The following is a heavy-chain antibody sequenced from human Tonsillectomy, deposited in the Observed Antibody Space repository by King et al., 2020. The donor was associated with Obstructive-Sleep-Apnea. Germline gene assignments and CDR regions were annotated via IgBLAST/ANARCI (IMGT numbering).Heavy chain of an antibody. Sequence: QLQESGPGLVKPSETLSLTCTVSGGSISRSSYYWGWIRQPPGKGLEWIGSIYYSGSTYYNPSLKSRVTISVDTSKNHFSLRLSSVTAADTAVYYCARDSISEYFDWSQIQYYGMDVWGQGTTVTVSS. CDR3: ARDSISEYFDWSQIQYYGMDV. CDR1: GGSISRSSYY. V-gene: IGHV4-39*07. CDR2: IYYSGST. D-gene: IGHD3-9*01. J-gene: IGHJ6*02.